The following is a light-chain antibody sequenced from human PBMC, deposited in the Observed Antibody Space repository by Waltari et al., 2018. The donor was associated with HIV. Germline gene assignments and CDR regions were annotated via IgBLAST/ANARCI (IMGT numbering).Light chain of an antibody. Sequence: DIVMTQSPDSLAVSLGERANITCKSRHSLLYYSDGKNYLAWYQQKPGQPPSLLISWASTRESGVPDRFSGSGSGTDFTLTISSLQAEDVAVYYCQQYFYIPWTFGHGTKVEIK. CDR3: QQYFYIPWT. CDR1: HSLLYYSDGKNY. J-gene: IGKJ1*01. CDR2: WAS. V-gene: IGKV4-1*01.